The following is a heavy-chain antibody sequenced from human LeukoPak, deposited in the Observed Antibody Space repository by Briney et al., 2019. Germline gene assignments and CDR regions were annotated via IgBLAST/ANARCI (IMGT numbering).Heavy chain of an antibody. CDR2: ISDRVGST. Sequence: GRSLRLSCAVSGITLSNYGMSCVRQPAGKWLQCVAFISDRVGSTTHGYSVEGRFPISRDNSKNTTYLQMKGLRAEDTAVYFCAKRGVVIRAVIIVGFHKEAYYFDYWGQGALVTVSS. D-gene: IGHD3-10*01. V-gene: IGHV3-23*01. J-gene: IGHJ4*02. CDR1: GITLSNYG. CDR3: AKRGVVIRAVIIVGFHKEAYYFDY.